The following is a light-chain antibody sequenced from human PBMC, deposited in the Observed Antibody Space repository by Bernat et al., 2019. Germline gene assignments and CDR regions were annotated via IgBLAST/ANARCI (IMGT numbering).Light chain of an antibody. Sequence: QSALTQPPSASGSPGQSVTISCTGTSSDVGRYNFVSWYQQHPGKAPKLMIYDITKRPSGVPDRFSGSKSGNTASLTVSGLQAEDEADYFCSSYAGGNNFEFGGGTKLNVL. J-gene: IGLJ2*01. CDR3: SSYAGGNNFE. CDR1: SSDVGRYNF. V-gene: IGLV2-8*01. CDR2: DIT.